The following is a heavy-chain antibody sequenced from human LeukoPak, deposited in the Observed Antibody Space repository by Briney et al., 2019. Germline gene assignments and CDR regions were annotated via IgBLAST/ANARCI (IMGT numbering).Heavy chain of an antibody. V-gene: IGHV3-21*04. Sequence: PGGSLRLSCAASGFTFSSYAMNWVRQAPGKGLEWVSAISTSGIYIYYADSVKGRFTISRDNARNSLYLQMNSLRAEDTAVYYCAKAGSGGDWFDPWGQGTLVTVSS. J-gene: IGHJ5*02. CDR3: AKAGSGGDWFDP. D-gene: IGHD3-10*01. CDR2: ISTSGIYI. CDR1: GFTFSSYA.